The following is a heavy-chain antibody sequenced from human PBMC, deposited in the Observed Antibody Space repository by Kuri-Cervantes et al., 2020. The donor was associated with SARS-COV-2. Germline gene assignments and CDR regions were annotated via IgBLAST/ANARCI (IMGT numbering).Heavy chain of an antibody. Sequence: ASVKVSCKASGYTFTSYYMHWVRQAPGQGLEWMGIINPSGGSTSYAQKFQGRVTMTRDTSTSTVYMELSSPRPEDTAVYYCARGVSHIAAAGLYYFDYWGQGTLVTVSS. CDR1: GYTFTSYY. CDR3: ARGVSHIAAAGLYYFDY. CDR2: INPSGGST. V-gene: IGHV1-46*01. J-gene: IGHJ4*02. D-gene: IGHD6-13*01.